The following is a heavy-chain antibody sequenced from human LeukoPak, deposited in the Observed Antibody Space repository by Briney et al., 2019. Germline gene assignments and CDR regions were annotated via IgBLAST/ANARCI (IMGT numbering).Heavy chain of an antibody. V-gene: IGHV3-7*01. CDR1: GFTFNTYW. CDR3: ARRRYGEGFDV. J-gene: IGHJ3*01. CDR2: IKEDGNIS. Sequence: GGSLRLSCVASGFTFNTYWMSWVRQAPRKGLEWVANIKEDGNISYYVDVVKGRFTVSRDNAKNSLYLQTNSLRVDDTAVYYCARRRYGEGFDVWGQGTVVTVSS. D-gene: IGHD4/OR15-4a*01.